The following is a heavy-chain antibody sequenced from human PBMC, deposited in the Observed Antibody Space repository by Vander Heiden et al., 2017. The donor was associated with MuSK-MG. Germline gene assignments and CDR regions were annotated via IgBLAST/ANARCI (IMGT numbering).Heavy chain of an antibody. Sequence: TCGGYYWSWIRQHPGKGLEWIGYIYYSGSTYYNPSLKSRVTISVDTSKNQFSLKLSPVTAADTGGCYFARDRYGGHDYWGRVTLVNVA. J-gene: IGHJ4*02. CDR2: IYYSGST. D-gene: IGHD4-17*01. CDR3: ARDRYGGHDY. CDR1: TCGGYY. V-gene: IGHV4-31*02.